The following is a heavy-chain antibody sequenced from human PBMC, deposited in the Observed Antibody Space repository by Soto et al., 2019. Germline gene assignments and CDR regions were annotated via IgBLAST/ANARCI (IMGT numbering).Heavy chain of an antibody. J-gene: IGHJ4*02. D-gene: IGHD6-19*01. Sequence: QVQLQESGPGLVKPSGTLSLTCAVSGGSISSSNWWSWVRQPPGKGLEWIGELYHSGSTNYNPCLKSRVTISVDESKNQFSLKLSSVTAADTAVYYCARKGSSGGYCSYFDYWGQGTLVTVSS. CDR3: ARKGSSGGYCSYFDY. V-gene: IGHV4-4*02. CDR1: GGSISSSNW. CDR2: LYHSGST.